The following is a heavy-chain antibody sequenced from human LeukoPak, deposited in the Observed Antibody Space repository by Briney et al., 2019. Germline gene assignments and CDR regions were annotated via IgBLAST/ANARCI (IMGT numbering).Heavy chain of an antibody. CDR3: IARQLPPNSDY. CDR2: IIPIFGTA. V-gene: IGHV1-69*05. Sequence: SVKVSCKASGGTFSSYAISWVRQAPGQGLEWMGGIIPIFGTANYSQKFQGRVTITTDESTSTAYMELSSLRSEDTAMYYCIARQLPPNSDYWGQGTLVTVSS. CDR1: GGTFSSYA. J-gene: IGHJ4*02. D-gene: IGHD2-2*01.